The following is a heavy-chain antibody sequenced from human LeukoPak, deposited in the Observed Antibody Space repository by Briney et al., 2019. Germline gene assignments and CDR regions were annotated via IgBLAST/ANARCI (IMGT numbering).Heavy chain of an antibody. V-gene: IGHV1-18*01. CDR2: ISAYNGNT. D-gene: IGHD1-7*01. Sequence: ASVKVSCKASGYTFTSYGISWVRQAPGQGLEWMGWISAYNGNTNYAQKLQGRVTMATDTSTSTAYMELRSLRSDDTAVYYCARGAGTTPYWYFDLWGRGTLVTVSS. CDR1: GYTFTSYG. CDR3: ARGAGTTPYWYFDL. J-gene: IGHJ2*01.